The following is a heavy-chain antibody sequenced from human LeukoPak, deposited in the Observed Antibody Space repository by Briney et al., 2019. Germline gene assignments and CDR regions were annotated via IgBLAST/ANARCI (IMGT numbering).Heavy chain of an antibody. V-gene: IGHV3-21*01. Sequence: KPGGSLRLSCAASGFTSSSTNMNWVRQAPGKGLEWVSYISSSSLYKYYADSVKGRFTISRDNAKNSLYLQMNSLRAEDTAVYYCARDLLGYDSSGFHYWGQGTLVTVSS. D-gene: IGHD3-22*01. CDR1: GFTSSSTN. CDR2: ISSSSLYK. CDR3: ARDLLGYDSSGFHY. J-gene: IGHJ4*02.